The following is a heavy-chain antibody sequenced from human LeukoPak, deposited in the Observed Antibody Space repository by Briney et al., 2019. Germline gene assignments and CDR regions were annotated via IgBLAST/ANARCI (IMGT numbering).Heavy chain of an antibody. CDR2: INSDGINT. Sequence: GGSLRLSCAASGFTFSSYAMSWVRQAPGKGLVWVSRINSDGINTSYADSVKGRFTISRDNAKNSLYLQMNSLRAEDTAVYYCAELGITMIGGVWGKGTTVTISS. J-gene: IGHJ6*04. CDR3: AELGITMIGGV. CDR1: GFTFSSYA. V-gene: IGHV3-74*01. D-gene: IGHD3-10*02.